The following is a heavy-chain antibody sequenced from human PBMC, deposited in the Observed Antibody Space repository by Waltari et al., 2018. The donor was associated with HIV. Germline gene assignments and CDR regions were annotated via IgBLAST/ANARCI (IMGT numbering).Heavy chain of an antibody. V-gene: IGHV4-39*01. Sequence: QLQLQESGPGLVKPSETLSLTCTVSGGSISSSNYFWGWIRQPPGKGLECIGSIYHSGSNYYNPSLKSRVTISVDTSKSQFSLKLSSVTAADTAVYYCASTGYTYGLDYWGQGTLVTVSS. D-gene: IGHD5-18*01. J-gene: IGHJ4*02. CDR1: GGSISSSNYF. CDR2: IYHSGSN. CDR3: ASTGYTYGLDY.